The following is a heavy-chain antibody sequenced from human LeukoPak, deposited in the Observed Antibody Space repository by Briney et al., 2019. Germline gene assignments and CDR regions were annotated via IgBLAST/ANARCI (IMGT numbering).Heavy chain of an antibody. CDR3: ARFQGYDSSGHFPRRKFYGMDV. CDR1: GFTFSSYA. V-gene: IGHV3-30-3*01. J-gene: IGHJ6*02. D-gene: IGHD3-22*01. CDR2: ISYDGSNK. Sequence: GGSLRLSCAASGFTFSSYAMHWVRQAPGKGLEWVAVISYDGSNKYYADSVKGRFTISRDNSKNTLYLQMNSLRAEDTAVYYCARFQGYDSSGHFPRRKFYGMDVWGQGTTVTVSS.